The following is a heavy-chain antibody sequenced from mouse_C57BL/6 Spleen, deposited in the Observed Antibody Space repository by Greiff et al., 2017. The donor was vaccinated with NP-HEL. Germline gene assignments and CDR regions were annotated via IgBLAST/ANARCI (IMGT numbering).Heavy chain of an antibody. CDR2: IDPETGGT. Sequence: QVQLQQSGAELVRPGASVTLSCKASGYTFTDYEMHWVKQTPVHGLEWIGAIDPETGGTAYNQKFKGKAILTADKSSSTAYMELLCLTSEDSAVYYCTPITTVGGDYWGQGTTLTVSS. CDR3: TPITTVGGDY. J-gene: IGHJ2*01. V-gene: IGHV1-15*01. CDR1: GYTFTDYE. D-gene: IGHD1-1*01.